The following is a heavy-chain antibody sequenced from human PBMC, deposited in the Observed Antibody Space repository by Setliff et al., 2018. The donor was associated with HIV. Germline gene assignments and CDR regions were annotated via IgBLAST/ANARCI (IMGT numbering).Heavy chain of an antibody. D-gene: IGHD5-18*01. CDR2: IQQDGGDK. V-gene: IGHV3-7*01. Sequence: GGSLRLSCAASGFTFGDYALSWVRQAPGKGLEWVANIQQDGGDKYYLDSVKGRFTISRDNAKNSLYLQMNSLRAEDTAVYYCARDRGGWDTAMGYFDYWGQGTLVTVSS. CDR1: GFTFGDYA. CDR3: ARDRGGWDTAMGYFDY. J-gene: IGHJ4*02.